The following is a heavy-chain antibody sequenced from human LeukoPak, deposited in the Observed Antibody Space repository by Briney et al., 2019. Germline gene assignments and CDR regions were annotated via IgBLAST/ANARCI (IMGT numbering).Heavy chain of an antibody. CDR1: GFTFSTYW. CDR2: IKQYGSET. D-gene: IGHD1-26*01. Sequence: PGGSLRLSCAASGFTFSTYWMSSVRQAPGKGLEWVANIKQYGSETYYVDSVRGRFTISRDDAKSSLFLQMNSLRAEDTAVYYCANALGAHDFGSWGQGTLVTVSS. CDR3: ANALGAHDFGS. V-gene: IGHV3-7*05. J-gene: IGHJ4*02.